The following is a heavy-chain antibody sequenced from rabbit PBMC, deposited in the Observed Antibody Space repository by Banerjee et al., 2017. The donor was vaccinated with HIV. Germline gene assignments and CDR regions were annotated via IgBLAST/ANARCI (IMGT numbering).Heavy chain of an antibody. CDR2: IDTGDGSA. CDR3: ARDLAGVIGWNFNF. V-gene: IGHV1S43*01. CDR1: GFSFSSSYW. J-gene: IGHJ6*01. D-gene: IGHD4-1*01. Sequence: QEQLEESGGDLVKPEGSLTLTCTASGFSFSSSYWICWVRQAPGKGLEWIACIDTGDGSAHYANWVNGRFTISRSTSLNTVDLKMTSLTAADTATYFCARDLAGVIGWNFNFWGPGTLVTVS.